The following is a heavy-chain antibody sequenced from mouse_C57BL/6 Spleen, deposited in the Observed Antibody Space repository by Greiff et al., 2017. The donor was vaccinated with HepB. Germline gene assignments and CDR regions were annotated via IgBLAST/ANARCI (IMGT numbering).Heavy chain of an antibody. V-gene: IGHV1-50*01. CDR2: IDPSDSYT. J-gene: IGHJ2*01. CDR1: GYTFTSYW. Sequence: QVQLQQPGAELVKPGASVKLSCKASGYTFTSYWMQWVKQRPGQGLEWIGEIDPSDSYTNYNQKFKGKATLTVDTSSRPAYMQLSSLTSEDSAVYYCPKGNDYDVDFDYWGQSTTLTVSS. CDR3: PKGNDYDVDFDY. D-gene: IGHD2-4*01.